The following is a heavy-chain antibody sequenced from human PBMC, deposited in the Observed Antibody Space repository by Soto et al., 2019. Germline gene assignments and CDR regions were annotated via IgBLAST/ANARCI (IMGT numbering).Heavy chain of an antibody. D-gene: IGHD3-10*01. CDR1: GFTFSSYS. V-gene: IGHV3-21*01. J-gene: IGHJ4*02. Sequence: GGSLRLSCAASGFTFSSYSMNWVRQAPGKGLEWVSSISSSSSYIYYADSVKGRFTISRDNAKNSLYLQMNSLRAEETAVYYWARAIRFVELFLFDYWGQGTLVTVSS. CDR2: ISSSSSYI. CDR3: ARAIRFVELFLFDY.